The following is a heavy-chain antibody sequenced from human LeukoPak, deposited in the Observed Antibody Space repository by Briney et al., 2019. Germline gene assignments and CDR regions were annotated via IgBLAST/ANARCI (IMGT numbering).Heavy chain of an antibody. CDR3: ARTFVSGDGYKVGYFDY. V-gene: IGHV3-53*01. Sequence: GGSLRLSCAAPGFTFSNSYLSWVRQAPGKGLEWVSLIYPSGNIYYTDSVKGRFTISRDNSKNTVYLQMNTLRAEDTALYYCARTFVSGDGYKVGYFDYWGQGTPVTVSS. J-gene: IGHJ4*02. D-gene: IGHD5-24*01. CDR1: GFTFSNSY. CDR2: IYPSGNI.